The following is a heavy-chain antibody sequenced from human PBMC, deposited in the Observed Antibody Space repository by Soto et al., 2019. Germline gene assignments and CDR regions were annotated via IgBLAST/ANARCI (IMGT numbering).Heavy chain of an antibody. CDR2: IKLDGSEK. CDR3: ARALDCAPL. J-gene: IGHJ4*02. V-gene: IGHV3-7*01. CDR1: GFIFSNYW. Sequence: GGSLRLSCAASGFIFSNYWMSWVRQAPGKGLEWVAKIKLDGSEKFYVDSVKGRFTISRDNTKNSLYLQMNSLRAEDTAVYYCARALDCAPLWGQGTLVTVSS. D-gene: IGHD2-21*02.